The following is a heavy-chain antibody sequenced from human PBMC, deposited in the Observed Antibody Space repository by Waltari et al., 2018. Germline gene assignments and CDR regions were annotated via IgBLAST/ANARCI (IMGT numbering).Heavy chain of an antibody. J-gene: IGHJ4*02. CDR2: IDWDDDK. CDR3: GSSSSWGDYFDY. Sequence: QVTLKESGPALVKPTQTLTLTCTFSGFSLSTSGMRVSWIRQPPGKALEWLARIDWDDDKFYSTSLKTRLTISKDTSKNQVVLTMTNMDPVDTATYYCGSSSSWGDYFDYWGQGTLVTVSS. CDR1: GFSLSTSGMR. V-gene: IGHV2-70*04. D-gene: IGHD6-6*01.